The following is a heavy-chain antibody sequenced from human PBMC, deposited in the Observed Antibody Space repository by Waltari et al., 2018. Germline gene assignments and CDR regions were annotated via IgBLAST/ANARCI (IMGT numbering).Heavy chain of an antibody. CDR2: IIPIFGTA. J-gene: IGHJ6*03. CDR1: GGTFRSYA. V-gene: IGHV1-69*05. CDR3: ARGLVHNWNDVHYYYMDV. D-gene: IGHD1-20*01. Sequence: QVQLVQSGAEVKKPGSSVKVSCKASGGTFRSYAISWVRQAPGQGLEWMGGIIPIFGTANYAQKFQGRVTITTDESTSTAYMELSSLRSEDTAVYYCARGLVHNWNDVHYYYMDVWGKGTTVTVSS.